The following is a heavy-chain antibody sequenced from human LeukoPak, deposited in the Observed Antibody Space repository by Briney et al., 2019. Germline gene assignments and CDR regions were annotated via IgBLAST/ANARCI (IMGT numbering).Heavy chain of an antibody. Sequence: GGSLRLSCAASGFTFDDYGMSWVRQAPGKGLEWVSGINWNGGSTGDADPVKGRFTISRDNAKNSLYPQMNSLRAEDTALYYCAREGVGAFFGYWGQGTLVTVSS. V-gene: IGHV3-20*04. J-gene: IGHJ4*02. D-gene: IGHD1-26*01. CDR1: GFTFDDYG. CDR2: INWNGGST. CDR3: AREGVGAFFGY.